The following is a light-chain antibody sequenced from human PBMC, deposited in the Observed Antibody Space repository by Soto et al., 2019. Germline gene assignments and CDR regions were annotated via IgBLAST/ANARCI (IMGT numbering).Light chain of an antibody. CDR1: QSVSSY. CDR2: DAS. J-gene: IGKJ1*01. V-gene: IGKV3-11*01. Sequence: EIVLTQSPATLSLSPGERATLSCRASQSVSSYLAWYQQKPGQAPRLLIYDASNRATGIPARFSGSGSGTDFTLTISSLEPKDFAFYYWQQRSNCPWTFGQGTKVEIK. CDR3: QQRSNCPWT.